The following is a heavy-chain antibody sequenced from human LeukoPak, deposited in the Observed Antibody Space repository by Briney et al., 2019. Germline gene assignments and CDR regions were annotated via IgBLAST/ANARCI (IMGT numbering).Heavy chain of an antibody. V-gene: IGHV4-39*07. D-gene: IGHD6-13*01. CDR3: ARDLGIAAAGELDY. CDR2: IYHSGST. J-gene: IGHJ4*02. CDR1: GGSISSTSYY. Sequence: SETLSLTCLVSGGSISSTSYYWGWIRQPPGKGLEWIGSIYHSGSTYYNPSLKSRVTISVDTSKNQFSLKLSSVSAADTAVYYCARDLGIAAAGELDYWGQGTLVTVSS.